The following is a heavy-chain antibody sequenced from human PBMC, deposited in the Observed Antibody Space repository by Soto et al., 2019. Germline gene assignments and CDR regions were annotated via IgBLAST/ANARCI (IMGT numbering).Heavy chain of an antibody. CDR1: GFTFINAW. D-gene: IGHD3-22*01. Sequence: GGSLRLSCAASGFTFINAWMSWVRQAPGKGLEWVGRIKSKTDGGTTDYAAPVKGRFTISRDDSKNTLYLQMNSLKTEDTAVYYCTTDYYDSSGYYYGDAFDIWGQGTMVTVSS. J-gene: IGHJ3*02. CDR3: TTDYYDSSGYYYGDAFDI. V-gene: IGHV3-15*01. CDR2: IKSKTDGGTT.